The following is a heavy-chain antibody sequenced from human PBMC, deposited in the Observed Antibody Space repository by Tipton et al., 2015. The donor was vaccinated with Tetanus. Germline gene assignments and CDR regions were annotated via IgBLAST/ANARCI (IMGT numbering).Heavy chain of an antibody. Sequence: GLVKPSQTLSLTCTVSGDSISSSGYFWGWVRQHPGKGLEWIGYIYESGTTHYNPSLKSRVTLSLDMSKNHVSLNLTSVTAADTAVYYCARAVRFYYDSSTYYQYYFDSWGQGTLVTVSS. CDR3: ARAVRFYYDSSTYYQYYFDS. D-gene: IGHD3-22*01. CDR2: IYESGTT. J-gene: IGHJ4*02. V-gene: IGHV4-30-2*01. CDR1: GDSISSSGYF.